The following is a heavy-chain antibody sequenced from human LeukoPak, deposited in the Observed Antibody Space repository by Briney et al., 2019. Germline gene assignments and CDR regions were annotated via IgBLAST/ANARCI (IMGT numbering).Heavy chain of an antibody. V-gene: IGHV1-2*02. J-gene: IGHJ6*03. CDR3: ARDMSGGFGELLSPGGMDV. Sequence: ASVTVSCTASGYTFTGYYMHWVRQAPGQGLEWMGWINPNSGGTNYAQKFQGRVTMTRDTSISTAYMELSRLRSDDTTVYYCARDMSGGFGELLSPGGMDVWGKGTTVTVSS. D-gene: IGHD3-10*01. CDR2: INPNSGGT. CDR1: GYTFTGYY.